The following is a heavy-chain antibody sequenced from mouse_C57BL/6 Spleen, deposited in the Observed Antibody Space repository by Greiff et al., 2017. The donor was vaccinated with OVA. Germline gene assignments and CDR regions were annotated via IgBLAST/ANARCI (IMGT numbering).Heavy chain of an antibody. D-gene: IGHD3-1*01. Sequence: QVQLKESGPELVKPGASVKISCKASGYAFSSSWMNWVKQRPGKGLEWIGRIYPGDGDTNYNGKFKGKATLTADKSSSTADMLLSSLTSEDSAVYFCARRASYAMDYWGQGTSVTVSS. CDR3: ARRASYAMDY. J-gene: IGHJ4*01. CDR1: GYAFSSSW. CDR2: IYPGDGDT. V-gene: IGHV1-82*01.